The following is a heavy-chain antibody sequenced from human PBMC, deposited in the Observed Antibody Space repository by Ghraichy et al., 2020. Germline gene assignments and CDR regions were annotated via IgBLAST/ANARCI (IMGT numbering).Heavy chain of an antibody. CDR2: IGASGGTT. Sequence: ETLSLTCAASGFTFSKYNMNWVRQAPGKGLEWGSGIGASGGTTYYADSVKGRFTISRDNSKNTLYLQMNSLRAEDTAMYYCAKDQLGRVEARVFDDWGHGTLVTVSS. D-gene: IGHD6-6*01. CDR1: GFTFSKYN. CDR3: AKDQLGRVEARVFDD. J-gene: IGHJ4*01. V-gene: IGHV3-23*01.